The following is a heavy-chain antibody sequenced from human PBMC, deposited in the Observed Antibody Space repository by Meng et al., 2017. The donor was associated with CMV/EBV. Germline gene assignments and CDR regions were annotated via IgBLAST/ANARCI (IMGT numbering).Heavy chain of an antibody. V-gene: IGHV3-7*01. CDR1: GFSFSCHW. Sequence: GEPLKISCAASGFSFSCHWMSWVRQAPGKGLEWVANLKQDGSEKYYVDSVKGRFTISRDNAKNSLYLQMNSLRAEDTAVYYCARVAFLPPYCGGDCSAHYYFDSWGQGTVVTVSS. D-gene: IGHD2-21*01. CDR3: ARVAFLPPYCGGDCSAHYYFDS. CDR2: LKQDGSEK. J-gene: IGHJ4*02.